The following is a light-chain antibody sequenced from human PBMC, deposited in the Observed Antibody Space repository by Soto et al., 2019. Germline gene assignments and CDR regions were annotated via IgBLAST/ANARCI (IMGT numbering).Light chain of an antibody. V-gene: IGKV1-12*01. J-gene: IGKJ2*01. Sequence: DIQITQSPSSVSASVGDRVTITCRASQGISNWLAWYQQKPGKAPNPLIFAASSLQSGVPSRFSGSGSGTDFTLTISDLQPEDFSTYYCQQANSFPPTFGQGTKLEIK. CDR2: AAS. CDR1: QGISNW. CDR3: QQANSFPPT.